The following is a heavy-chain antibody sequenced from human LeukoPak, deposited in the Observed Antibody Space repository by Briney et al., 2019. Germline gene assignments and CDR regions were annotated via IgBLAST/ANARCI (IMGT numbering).Heavy chain of an antibody. D-gene: IGHD3-22*01. CDR2: IIPIFGTA. J-gene: IGHJ5*02. CDR1: GYTFTGYY. V-gene: IGHV1-69*13. Sequence: ASVKVSCKASGYTFTGYYVHWVRQAPGQGLEWMGGIIPIFGTANYAQKFQGRVTITADESTSTAYMELSSLRSEDTAVYYCAREWEDSSGPVFDPWGQGTLVTVSS. CDR3: AREWEDSSGPVFDP.